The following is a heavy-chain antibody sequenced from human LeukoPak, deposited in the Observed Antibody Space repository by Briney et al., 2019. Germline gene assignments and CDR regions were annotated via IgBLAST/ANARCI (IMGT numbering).Heavy chain of an antibody. CDR3: VKDSRRQQLVGDLSLDY. J-gene: IGHJ4*02. V-gene: IGHV3-30*18. D-gene: IGHD6-13*01. CDR1: RFTFSNYG. CDR2: ISYDGSDK. Sequence: GGSLRLSCAVSRFTFSNYGMHWVRQAPGKGLEWVAVISYDGSDKYYADSVKGRFTISRDNAKNSLYLEMNSLRAEDMALYYCVKDSRRQQLVGDLSLDYWGQGSLVTVAS.